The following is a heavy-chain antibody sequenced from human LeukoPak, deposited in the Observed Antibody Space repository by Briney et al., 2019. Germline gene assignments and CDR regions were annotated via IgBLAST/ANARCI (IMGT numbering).Heavy chain of an antibody. CDR2: SGSGGST. CDR1: GFTSSTYE. V-gene: IGHV3-23*01. CDR3: AKRDSSGNYYFDY. D-gene: IGHD3-22*01. Sequence: GGSLRLSCAASGFTSSTYEMNWVRQAPGKGLEWVSTSGSGGSTYYTDSVKGRFTISRDKSKNTLYLQMNSLRAEDTAIYYCAKRDSSGNYYFDYWGQGTLVTVSS. J-gene: IGHJ4*02.